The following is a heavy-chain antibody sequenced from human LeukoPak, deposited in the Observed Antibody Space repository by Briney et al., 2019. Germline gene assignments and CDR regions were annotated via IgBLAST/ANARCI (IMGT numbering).Heavy chain of an antibody. CDR2: ISGSGGST. CDR3: AKAVPIVVVPAADLDY. Sequence: GGSLRLSCAASGFTFSSYWMHWVRQAPGKGLEWVSAISGSGGSTYYADSVKGRFTISRDNSKNTLYLQMNSLRAEDTAVYYCAKAVPIVVVPAADLDYWGQGTLVTVSS. D-gene: IGHD2-2*01. J-gene: IGHJ4*02. CDR1: GFTFSSYW. V-gene: IGHV3-23*01.